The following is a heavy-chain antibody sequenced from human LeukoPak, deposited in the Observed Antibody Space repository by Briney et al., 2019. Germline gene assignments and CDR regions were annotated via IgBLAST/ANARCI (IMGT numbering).Heavy chain of an antibody. V-gene: IGHV3-21*01. D-gene: IGHD3-10*01. Sequence: SSSSYIYHADSVKGRFTISRDNAKNSLYLQMNNLRAEDTAVYYCARSSYGSGTYYNPPDYWGQGTLVTVSS. CDR2: SSSSYI. CDR3: ARSSYGSGTYYNPPDY. J-gene: IGHJ4*02.